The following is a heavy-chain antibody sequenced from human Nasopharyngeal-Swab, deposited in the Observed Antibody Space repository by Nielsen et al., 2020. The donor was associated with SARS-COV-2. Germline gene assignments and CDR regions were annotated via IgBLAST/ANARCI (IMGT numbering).Heavy chain of an antibody. J-gene: IGHJ2*01. Sequence: SETLSLTCTVSGGSVSSNSYYWGWIRQPPGKGLEWIGTIYYSGITYYNPSLKSRVTLSVATSKNQFSLKLSSVTAADTAVYYCARDPRVYYYDRSTSWYFDLWGRGTLVTVSS. D-gene: IGHD3-22*01. CDR1: GGSVSSNSYY. CDR2: IYYSGIT. CDR3: ARDPRVYYYDRSTSWYFDL. V-gene: IGHV4-39*07.